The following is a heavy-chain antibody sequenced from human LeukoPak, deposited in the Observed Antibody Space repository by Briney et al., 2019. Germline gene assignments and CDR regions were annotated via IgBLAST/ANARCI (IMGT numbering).Heavy chain of an antibody. J-gene: IGHJ6*02. CDR1: GGSISSGGYY. V-gene: IGHV4-31*03. CDR2: IYYSGST. Sequence: SETLSLTCTVSGGSISSGGYYWSWIRQHPGKGLEWIGYIYYSGSTYYSPSLKSRVTISVDTSKNQFSLKLSSVTAADPAVYYCAISGYSYNTYYYGMDVWGQGTTVTVSS. CDR3: AISGYSYNTYYYGMDV. D-gene: IGHD5-18*01.